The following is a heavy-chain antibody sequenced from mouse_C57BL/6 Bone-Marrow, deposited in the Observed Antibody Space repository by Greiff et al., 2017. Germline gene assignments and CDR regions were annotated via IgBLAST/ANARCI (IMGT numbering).Heavy chain of an antibody. J-gene: IGHJ3*01. Sequence: EVMLVESGGGLVQPKGSLKLSCAASGFTFNTYAMHWVRQAPGTGLAWVARIRSKSSNYATYYADSVKDRFNISRDDSQRMLYLQMNNLKTEDTAMYYCVRLNGKGTDWGKGTLVTVSA. CDR2: IRSKSSNYAT. CDR3: VRLNGKGTD. V-gene: IGHV10-3*01. D-gene: IGHD4-1*01. CDR1: GFTFNTYA.